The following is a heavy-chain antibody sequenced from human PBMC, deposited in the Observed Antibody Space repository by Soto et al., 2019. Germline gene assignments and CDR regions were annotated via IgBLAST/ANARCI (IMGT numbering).Heavy chain of an antibody. CDR3: ARGRDYSNYYYYGMDV. Sequence: PPGKGLEWIGYIYYSGSTYYNPSLKSRVTISVDTSKNQFSLKLSSVTAADTAVYYCARGRDYSNYYYYGMDVWGQGTTVTVSS. V-gene: IGHV4-30-4*01. CDR2: IYYSGST. D-gene: IGHD4-4*01. J-gene: IGHJ6*02.